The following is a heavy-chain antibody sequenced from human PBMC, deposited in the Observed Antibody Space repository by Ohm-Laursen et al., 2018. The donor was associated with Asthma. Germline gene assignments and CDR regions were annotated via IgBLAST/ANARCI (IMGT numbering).Heavy chain of an antibody. D-gene: IGHD3-22*01. CDR2: ISYDGSNK. CDR3: ASNYYDSSGMFDP. CDR1: GFTFSSYA. Sequence: SLRLSCAASGFTFSSYAIHWVRQAPGKGLEWVAVISYDGSNKYYADSVKGRFTISRDNSKNTLYLQMDSLRAEDTAVYYCASNYYDSSGMFDPWGQGTLVTVSS. J-gene: IGHJ5*02. V-gene: IGHV3-30-3*01.